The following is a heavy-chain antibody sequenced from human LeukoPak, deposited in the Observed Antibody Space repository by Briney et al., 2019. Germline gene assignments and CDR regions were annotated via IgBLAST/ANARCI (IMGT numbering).Heavy chain of an antibody. CDR2: ISPSGGST. CDR3: AREILLNWFDP. Sequence: ASVKVSCKAFGYTFTSNYMHWVRQAPGQGPEWMGVISPSGGSTTYAQKFQGRVTLTRDMSTSTDYLELSSLRSEDTAVYYCAREILLNWFDPWGQGTLVTVSS. V-gene: IGHV1-46*01. CDR1: GYTFTSNY. J-gene: IGHJ5*02.